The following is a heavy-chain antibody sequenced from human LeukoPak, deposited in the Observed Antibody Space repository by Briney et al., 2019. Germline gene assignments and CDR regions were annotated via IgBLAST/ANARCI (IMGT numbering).Heavy chain of an antibody. D-gene: IGHD6-13*01. J-gene: IGHJ4*02. CDR3: ARMSGFIAAAATDY. Sequence: PGGSLRLSCAASGFTFSSYSMNWVRQAPGKGLEWVSSISSSSSYIYYADSVKGRFTISRDNAKNSLYLQRNSLRAEDTAVYYCARMSGFIAAAATDYWGQGTLVTVSS. CDR1: GFTFSSYS. V-gene: IGHV3-21*01. CDR2: ISSSSSYI.